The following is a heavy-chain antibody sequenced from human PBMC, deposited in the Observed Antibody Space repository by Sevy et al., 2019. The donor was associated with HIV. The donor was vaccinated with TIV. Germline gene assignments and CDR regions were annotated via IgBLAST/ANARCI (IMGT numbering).Heavy chain of an antibody. CDR2: ISYDGSNE. Sequence: GGSLRLSCAASGFTFSSYAMHWVRQAPGKGLEWVTVISYDGSNEYYADSVKGRFTISRDNSNNTLYRLMNSLRVEDTAGYYCASLRFYYGSGTDYSDSLDIWGQGTMVTVSS. D-gene: IGHD3-10*01. CDR3: ASLRFYYGSGTDYSDSLDI. V-gene: IGHV3-30-3*01. J-gene: IGHJ3*02. CDR1: GFTFSSYA.